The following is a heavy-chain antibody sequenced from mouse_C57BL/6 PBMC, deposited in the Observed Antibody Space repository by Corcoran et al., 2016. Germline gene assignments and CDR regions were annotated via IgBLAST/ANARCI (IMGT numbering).Heavy chain of an antibody. V-gene: IGHV8-12*01. CDR3: ARKGGYWYFDV. CDR1: GFSLSTSGMG. Sequence: QVTLKESGPGILQSSQTLSLTCSFSGFSLSTSGMGVSWIRQPSGKGLEWLAHIYWDDEKRYNPSLKSRLTISKDTSRNQVFLKITSVDTADTATYYCARKGGYWYFDVWGTGTTVTVSS. J-gene: IGHJ1*03. CDR2: IYWDDEK.